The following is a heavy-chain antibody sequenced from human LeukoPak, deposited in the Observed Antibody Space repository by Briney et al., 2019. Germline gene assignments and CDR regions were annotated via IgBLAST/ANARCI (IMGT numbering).Heavy chain of an antibody. J-gene: IGHJ4*02. Sequence: TLSLTCAVSGGSIISYNWWTWVRQAPGKGLEWVAVISYDGSNKYYADSVKGRFTISRDNSKNTLYLQMNSLRAEDTAVYYCARARHDSSGYYYALVPYYFDYWGQGTLVTVSS. V-gene: IGHV3-30-3*01. CDR1: GGSIISYN. CDR3: ARARHDSSGYYYALVPYYFDY. D-gene: IGHD3-22*01. CDR2: ISYDGSNK.